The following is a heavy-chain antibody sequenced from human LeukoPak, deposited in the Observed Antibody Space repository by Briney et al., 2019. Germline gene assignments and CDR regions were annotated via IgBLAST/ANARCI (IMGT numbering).Heavy chain of an antibody. CDR1: GFTFSGYA. CDR3: AKDAYYGDSYFDY. V-gene: IGHV3-23*01. J-gene: IGHJ4*02. D-gene: IGHD4-17*01. Sequence: GGSLRLSCAASGFTFSGYAMGWVRQAPGKGLEWVSAISGSATSTYYADSVKGRFTISRDNSKNTLYLQMNSLRAEDTAVYYCAKDAYYGDSYFDYWGQGTLVTVSS. CDR2: ISGSATST.